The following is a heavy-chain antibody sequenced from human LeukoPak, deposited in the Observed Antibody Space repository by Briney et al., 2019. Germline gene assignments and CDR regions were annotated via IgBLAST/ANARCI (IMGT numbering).Heavy chain of an antibody. D-gene: IGHD3-22*01. V-gene: IGHV1-69*06. CDR1: GGTFSSYA. CDR3: ARDALDSSSGYLNYYYYMDV. J-gene: IGHJ6*03. CDR2: IIPIFGTA. Sequence: SVKVSCKASGGTFSSYAISWVRQAPGQGLEWMGGIIPIFGTANYAQKFQGRVTITADKSTSTAYMELSSLRSEDTAVYYCARDALDSSSGYLNYYYYMDVWGKGTTVTVSS.